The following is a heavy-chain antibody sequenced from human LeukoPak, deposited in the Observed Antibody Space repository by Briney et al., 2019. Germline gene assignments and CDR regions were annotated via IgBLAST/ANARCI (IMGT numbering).Heavy chain of an antibody. CDR2: MYYSGSS. CDR3: ARDSGDYGGNPYYFDY. Sequence: PSETLSLTCTVSGGSISGYYWNWIRQTPGKGLEWIGYMYYSGSSTYNPSLKSLVSISVDTSKNQFSLKLNSVTAADTAIYYCARDSGDYGGNPYYFDYWGPGTLVTVSS. CDR1: GGSISGYY. D-gene: IGHD4-23*01. V-gene: IGHV4-59*01. J-gene: IGHJ4*02.